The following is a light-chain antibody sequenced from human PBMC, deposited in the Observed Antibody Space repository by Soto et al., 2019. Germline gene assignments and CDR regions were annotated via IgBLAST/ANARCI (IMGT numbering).Light chain of an antibody. CDR3: SSYAGSNNYV. CDR2: EVN. J-gene: IGLJ1*01. V-gene: IGLV2-8*01. CDR1: RSDVGGYNY. Sequence: QSVLTQPPSASGSPGQSVTISCTGTRSDVGGYNYVSWYQQHPGKAPKLMIYEVNQRPSGVPDRFSGSKSGNTASLTVSGLQAEDEADYYCSSYAGSNNYVFGTGTKV.